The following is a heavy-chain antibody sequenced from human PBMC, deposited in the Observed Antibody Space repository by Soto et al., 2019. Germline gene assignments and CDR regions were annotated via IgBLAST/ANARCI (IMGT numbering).Heavy chain of an antibody. CDR2: ISGSGGST. V-gene: IGHV3-23*01. CDR3: AKAEYSSSVPVDY. D-gene: IGHD6-13*01. J-gene: IGHJ4*02. CDR1: GFTFSSYA. Sequence: PGGSLRLSCAASGFTFSSYAMGGVRQAPGKGLEWVSAISGSGGSTYYADSVKGRFTISRDNSKNSLYLQMNSLRAEDTAVYYCAKAEYSSSVPVDYWGQGTLVTVSS.